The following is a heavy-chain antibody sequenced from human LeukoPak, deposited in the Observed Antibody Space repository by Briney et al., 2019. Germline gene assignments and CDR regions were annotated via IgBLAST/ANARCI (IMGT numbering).Heavy chain of an antibody. J-gene: IGHJ5*02. CDR3: ARGGASLSATAKENWLDP. CDR2: IYYSGSNS. Sequence: SETLSLTCTVSGGSFSNYYWSWIRQPPGKGLEWIAYIYYSGSNSSHNPSLKSRVTMSVDTSKNQFSLKLSSVTAADTAVYYCARGGASLSATAKENWLDPWGPGTLVTVSS. D-gene: IGHD2-21*02. V-gene: IGHV4-59*01. CDR1: GGSFSNYY.